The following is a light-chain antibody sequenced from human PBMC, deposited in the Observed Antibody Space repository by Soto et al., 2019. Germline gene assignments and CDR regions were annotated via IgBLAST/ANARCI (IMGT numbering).Light chain of an antibody. CDR2: EVS. J-gene: IGLJ3*02. V-gene: IGLV2-14*01. CDR1: SSDVGGYNY. CDR3: SSFTSSNTWV. Sequence: QSALTQPASVSGSPVQSITISCTGTSSDVGGYNYVSWYQQYPGKVPKLMIYEVSNRPSGVSNRFSGSKSGNTASLTISGLQADDEAHYHCSSFTSSNTWVFGGGTKLTVL.